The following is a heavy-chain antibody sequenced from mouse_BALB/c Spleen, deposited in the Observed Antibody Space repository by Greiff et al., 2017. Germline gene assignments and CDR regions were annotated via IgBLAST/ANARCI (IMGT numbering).Heavy chain of an antibody. J-gene: IGHJ3*01. CDR1: GFTFSDYY. CDR2: ISDGGSYT. CDR3: AREGSSERAWFAY. D-gene: IGHD3-1*01. V-gene: IGHV5-4*02. Sequence: EVMLVESGGGLVKPGGSLKLSCAASGFTFSDYYMYWVRQTPEKRLEWVATISDGGSYTYYPDSVKGRFTISRDNAKNNLYLQMSSLKSEDTAMYYCAREGSSERAWFAYWGQGTLVTVSA.